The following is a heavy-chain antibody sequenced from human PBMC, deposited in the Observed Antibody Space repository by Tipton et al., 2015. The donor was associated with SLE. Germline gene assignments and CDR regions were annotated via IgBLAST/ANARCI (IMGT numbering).Heavy chain of an antibody. CDR2: ISYDGSNK. V-gene: IGHV3-30*19. CDR1: GFTFSSYG. D-gene: IGHD6-19*01. Sequence: SLRLSCAASGFTFSSYGMHWVRQAPGKGLEWVAVISYDGSNKYYADSVKGRFTISRDNSKNTLYLQMNSLRTEDTAVYYCARRLGGWYVMDYWGQGTLVTVSS. CDR3: ARRLGGWYVMDY. J-gene: IGHJ4*02.